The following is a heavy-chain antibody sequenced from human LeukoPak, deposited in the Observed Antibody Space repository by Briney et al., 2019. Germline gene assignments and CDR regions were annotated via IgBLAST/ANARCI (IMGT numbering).Heavy chain of an antibody. V-gene: IGHV1-69*05. J-gene: IGHJ4*02. CDR2: IIPIFGTA. Sequence: ASVKVSCKASFGTFSSYAISWVRQAPGQGLEWMGRIIPIFGTANYAQKFQGRVTITTDESTSTAYMELSSLRSEDTAVYYCVYYDSSGYFDYWGQGTLVTVSS. CDR1: FGTFSSYA. D-gene: IGHD3-22*01. CDR3: VYYDSSGYFDY.